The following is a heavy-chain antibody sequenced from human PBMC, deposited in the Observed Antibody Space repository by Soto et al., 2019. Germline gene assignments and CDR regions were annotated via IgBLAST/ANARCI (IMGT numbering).Heavy chain of an antibody. D-gene: IGHD3-9*01. V-gene: IGHV1-2*02. J-gene: IGHJ4*02. CDR1: GYTFTGYY. Sequence: ASVKVSCKASGYTFTGYYMHWVRQAPGQGLEWMGWINPNSGGTNYAQKFQGRVTMTRDTSISTAYMELSRRRSDDTAVYYCARVHLRGYDILTGYQGGFDYWGQGTLVTVSS. CDR2: INPNSGGT. CDR3: ARVHLRGYDILTGYQGGFDY.